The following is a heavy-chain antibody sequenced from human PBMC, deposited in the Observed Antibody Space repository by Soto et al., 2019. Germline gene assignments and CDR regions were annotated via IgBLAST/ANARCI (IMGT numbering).Heavy chain of an antibody. Sequence: QVQLVESGGGVVQPGRSLRLSCAASGFTFSSYGMHWVRQAPGKGLEWVAVIWYDGSNKYYADSVKGRFTISRDNSKNTQYLQMNSLRAEDTAVYYCARGGYVVVGAATFDYWGQGTLVTVSS. CDR1: GFTFSSYG. D-gene: IGHD2-15*01. CDR2: IWYDGSNK. V-gene: IGHV3-33*01. CDR3: ARGGYVVVGAATFDY. J-gene: IGHJ4*02.